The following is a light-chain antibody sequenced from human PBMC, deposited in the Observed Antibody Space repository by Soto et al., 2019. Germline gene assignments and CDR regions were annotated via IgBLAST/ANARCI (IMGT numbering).Light chain of an antibody. Sequence: EIVLTQSPGTMPLSPGERATLSCRASQRVSSNFLAWYQEKRGEAPRLLIFGASSRATGIPPRFSGIRPGTDLTLTISRLEPEDFAVYDCRQYSYSLGYAFGGGTKVQIK. CDR2: GAS. V-gene: IGKV3-20*01. CDR3: RQYSYSLGYA. CDR1: QRVSSNF. J-gene: IGKJ4*01.